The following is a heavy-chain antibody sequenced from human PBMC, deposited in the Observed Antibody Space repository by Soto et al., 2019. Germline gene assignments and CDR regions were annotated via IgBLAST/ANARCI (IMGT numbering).Heavy chain of an antibody. V-gene: IGHV1-2*02. D-gene: IGHD6-13*01. Sequence: QVQLVQSGADVKKPGASVKVSCKTSGYTFSGYFMHWLRQAPGQGLEWMGWMNPNSGGTDYAQNFQGRVSMTWDTSISTASLEVSRLGYDATALYYCARGYYRSSWRVFDYGGQGTLVTVSS. CDR1: GYTFSGYF. J-gene: IGHJ4*02. CDR2: MNPNSGGT. CDR3: ARGYYRSSWRVFDY.